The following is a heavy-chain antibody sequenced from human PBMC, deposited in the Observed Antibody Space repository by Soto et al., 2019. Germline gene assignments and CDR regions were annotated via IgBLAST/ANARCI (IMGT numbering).Heavy chain of an antibody. Sequence: SETLSLTCGVFGGSFSGYYWTWICQPPGKGLEWIGEINHSGSTNYNPSLKSRVIISIDTSKNQFSLKLTAVTAADTAVYFCARGFRREDNYGLYPSYYYYGMDVWGKGTPVA. CDR3: ARGFRREDNYGLYPSYYYYGMDV. CDR2: INHSGST. D-gene: IGHD3-10*01. J-gene: IGHJ6*04. CDR1: GGSFSGYY. V-gene: IGHV4-34*01.